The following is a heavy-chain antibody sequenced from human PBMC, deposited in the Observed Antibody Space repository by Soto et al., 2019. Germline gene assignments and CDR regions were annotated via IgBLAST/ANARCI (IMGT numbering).Heavy chain of an antibody. Sequence: ASVKVSCKASGYTFTSYDINWVRQATGQVLEWMGWMNPNSGNTGYAQKFQGRVTMTRNTSISTAYMELSSLRSEDTAVYYCAREWGYDFWSGYPFYYYYYGMDVWGQGTTVTVSS. CDR1: GYTFTSYD. J-gene: IGHJ6*02. V-gene: IGHV1-8*01. D-gene: IGHD3-3*01. CDR2: MNPNSGNT. CDR3: AREWGYDFWSGYPFYYYYYGMDV.